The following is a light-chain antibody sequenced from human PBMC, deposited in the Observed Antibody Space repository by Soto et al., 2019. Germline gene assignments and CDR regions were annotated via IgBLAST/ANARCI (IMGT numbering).Light chain of an antibody. J-gene: IGKJ1*01. CDR1: QSVSSSY. CDR2: GAS. Sequence: EIVLTQSPGTLSSSPGARATLSGRASQSVSSSYLAWYQKKPGQAPRLLIYGASSRATGIPDRFSGSGSGTDFTLTISRLEPEDFAVYSCHQYGSSPRTFGQGTKVDIK. V-gene: IGKV3-20*01. CDR3: HQYGSSPRT.